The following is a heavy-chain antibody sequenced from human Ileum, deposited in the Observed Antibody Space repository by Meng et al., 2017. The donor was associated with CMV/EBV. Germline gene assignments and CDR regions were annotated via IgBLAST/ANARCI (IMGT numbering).Heavy chain of an antibody. J-gene: IGHJ4*02. V-gene: IGHV1-2*02. Sequence: SCKASGYTFTGYYMHWVRQAAGKGLEWMGWINPNSGGTNYEQKFQGRVTMTRDTSISTAYMELSRLRSDDTAVYYCARSKWQQLGEYWGQGTLVTVSS. CDR3: ARSKWQQLGEY. CDR1: GYTFTGYY. D-gene: IGHD6-13*01. CDR2: INPNSGGT.